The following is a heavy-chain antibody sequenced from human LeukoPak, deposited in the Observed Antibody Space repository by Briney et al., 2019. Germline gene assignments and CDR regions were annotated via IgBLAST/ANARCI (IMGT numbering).Heavy chain of an antibody. Sequence: GGSLRLSCAASGFTVSGNYMSWVRQAPGKGLEWVSVIYSGGSTYYADSVKGRFTISRDNSKNTLFLQMNSLRAEDTAVYYCARATDYYDSSGYFYTKDYWGQGTLVVVSS. D-gene: IGHD3-22*01. CDR1: GFTVSGNY. CDR2: IYSGGST. J-gene: IGHJ4*02. CDR3: ARATDYYDSSGYFYTKDY. V-gene: IGHV3-53*01.